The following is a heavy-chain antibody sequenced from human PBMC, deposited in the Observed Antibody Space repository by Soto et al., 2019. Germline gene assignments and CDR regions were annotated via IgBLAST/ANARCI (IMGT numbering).Heavy chain of an antibody. CDR1: GFTFSTYT. CDR3: AKGGGSYYRHPRIDH. CDR2: ISRSGNYI. V-gene: IGHV3-21*01. Sequence: EVQLVESGGGLVKPGGSLRLSCAASGFTFSTYTMNWVRQAPGKGLEWVSSISRSGNYIYYADSVKGRFTISRDSAKNTLYLQMNSLRVEDTAVYYCAKGGGSYYRHPRIDHWGQGTLLTVSS. J-gene: IGHJ4*02. D-gene: IGHD1-26*01.